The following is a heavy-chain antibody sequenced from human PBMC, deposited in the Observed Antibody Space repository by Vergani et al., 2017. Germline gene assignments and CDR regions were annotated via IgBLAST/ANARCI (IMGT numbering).Heavy chain of an antibody. CDR1: GGSISSSSYY. Sequence: QLQLQESGPGLVKPSETLSLTCTVSGGSISSSSYYWGWIRQPPGKGLEWIGSIYYSGSTYYNPSLKSRVTISVDTSKNQFSLKLSSVTAADTAVYYCARRSIVGATVDWGQGTLVTVSS. V-gene: IGHV4-39*01. D-gene: IGHD1-26*01. CDR2: IYYSGST. J-gene: IGHJ4*02. CDR3: ARRSIVGATVD.